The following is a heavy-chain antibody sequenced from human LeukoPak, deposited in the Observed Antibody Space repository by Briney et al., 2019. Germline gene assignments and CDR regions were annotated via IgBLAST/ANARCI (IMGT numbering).Heavy chain of an antibody. CDR1: GGSISSYY. CDR3: ARGIVVDDAFDI. Sequence: SETLSLTCTVSGGSISSYYWSWIRQPAGKGLEWIGRIYTSGSTNYDPSLKSRVTMSVDTSKNQFSLKLSSVTAADTCVYYCARGIVVDDAFDIWGQGTMVTVSS. CDR2: IYTSGST. V-gene: IGHV4-4*07. D-gene: IGHD2-21*01. J-gene: IGHJ3*02.